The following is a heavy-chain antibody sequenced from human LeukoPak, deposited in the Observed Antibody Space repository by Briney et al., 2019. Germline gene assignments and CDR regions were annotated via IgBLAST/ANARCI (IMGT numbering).Heavy chain of an antibody. CDR2: IIPIFGTA. CDR1: GGTFSSHA. CDR3: ARAYNYGDYGY. Sequence: ASVKVSCKASGGTFSSHAISWVRQAPGQGLEWMGGIIPIFGTANYAQKFQGRVTITADESTSTAYMELSSLRSENTAVYYCARAYNYGDYGYWGQGTLVTVSS. J-gene: IGHJ4*02. D-gene: IGHD4-17*01. V-gene: IGHV1-69*01.